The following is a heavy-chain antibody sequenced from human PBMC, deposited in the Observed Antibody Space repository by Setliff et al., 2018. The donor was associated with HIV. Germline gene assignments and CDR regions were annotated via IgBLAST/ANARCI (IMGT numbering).Heavy chain of an antibody. Sequence: HPVGSLRLSCAASGFTLSDHYMDWVRQAPGKGPEWFGRIRPKGKSSTTEYAASVKGRFIMSRDDSKNSLYLQMNSLKAEDTAVYYCTRHVDSGTYMDVWGRGTTVTVSS. CDR3: TRHVDSGTYMDV. J-gene: IGHJ6*03. CDR1: GFTLSDHY. D-gene: IGHD5-18*01. CDR2: IRPKGKSSTT. V-gene: IGHV3-72*01.